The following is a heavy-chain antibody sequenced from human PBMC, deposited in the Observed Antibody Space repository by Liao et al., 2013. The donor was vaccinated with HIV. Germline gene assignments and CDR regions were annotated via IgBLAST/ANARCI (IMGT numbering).Heavy chain of an antibody. V-gene: IGHV4-61*02. J-gene: IGHJ4*02. D-gene: IGHD3-16*02. CDR2: IYTSGST. CDR1: GGSISSGSYY. Sequence: QVQLQESGPGLVKPSQTLSLTCTVSGGSISSGSYYWSWIRQPAGKGLEWIGRIYTSGSTNYNPSLKSRVTISIDTSKNQFSLKLSSVTAADTAVYYCARVPPLITFGGVIPYYFDYWAREPWSPSPQ. CDR3: ARVPPLITFGGVIPYYFDY.